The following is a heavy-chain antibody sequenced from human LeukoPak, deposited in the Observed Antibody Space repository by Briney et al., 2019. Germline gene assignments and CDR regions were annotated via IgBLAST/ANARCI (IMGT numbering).Heavy chain of an antibody. CDR2: ISAYNGNT. V-gene: IGHV1-18*04. CDR1: GYTFTSYD. CDR3: ASGTVGSHWFDP. D-gene: IGHD4-23*01. Sequence: ASVKVSCKASGYTFTSYDMHWVRQAPGQGLEWMGWISAYNGNTNYAQKLQGRVTMTTDTSTSTAYMELRSLRSDDTAVYYCASGTVGSHWFDPWGQGTLVTVSS. J-gene: IGHJ5*02.